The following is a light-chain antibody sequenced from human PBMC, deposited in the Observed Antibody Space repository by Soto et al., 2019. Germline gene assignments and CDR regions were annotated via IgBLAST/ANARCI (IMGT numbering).Light chain of an antibody. CDR3: QRYNSVPNT. CDR1: QGISSY. Sequence: DIQMTQSPSSLSASVGDRVTITCRASQGISSYLSWYQQKPGKVPKLLICGASTLHSGVPSRFIGSGSGTDFTLTINSLQPEDVATYYCQRYNSVPNTFGPGTKVDIK. J-gene: IGKJ3*01. V-gene: IGKV1-27*01. CDR2: GAS.